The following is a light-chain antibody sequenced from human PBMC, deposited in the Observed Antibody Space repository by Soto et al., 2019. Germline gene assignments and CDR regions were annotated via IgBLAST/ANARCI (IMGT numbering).Light chain of an antibody. CDR1: QSVSSSY. Sequence: EIVLAQSPGTLSLSPGERATLSCRASQSVSSSYLAWYQQKPGQAPSLLIYGASTRATGTPARFSGSGSGTEFTLTISSLQSEDFGVYYCQQYNEWPFTFGPGTKVDI. CDR3: QQYNEWPFT. V-gene: IGKV3-15*01. J-gene: IGKJ3*01. CDR2: GAS.